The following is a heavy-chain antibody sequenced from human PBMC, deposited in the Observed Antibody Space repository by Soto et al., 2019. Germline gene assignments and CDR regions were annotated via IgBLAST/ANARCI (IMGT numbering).Heavy chain of an antibody. V-gene: IGHV1-18*01. CDR2: ISAYNGDT. CDR3: ARMSRGLPDY. Sequence: QVQLVQSGAEVKKVGASVKVSCQASGYTFTTYGISWVRQAPGQGPEWMGWISAYNGDTNYAQKFQGRFTMTTDTSTSTAYMELRSLTSDDTALYYGARMSRGLPDYWGQGTLVAVSS. CDR1: GYTFTTYG. D-gene: IGHD5-12*01. J-gene: IGHJ4*02.